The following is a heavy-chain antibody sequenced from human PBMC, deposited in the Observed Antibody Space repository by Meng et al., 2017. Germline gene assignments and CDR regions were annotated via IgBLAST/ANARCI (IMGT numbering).Heavy chain of an antibody. CDR3: ATPQRWRVLGDYYCCMDV. Sequence: SVKVSCKASGGTFSSYAISWVRQAPGQGLEWMGGIIPIFGTANYAQKFQGRVTITTDETTSTAYMELSSLRSEDTAVYYCATPQRWRVLGDYYCCMDVWGQGTTVTVSS. V-gene: IGHV1-69*05. D-gene: IGHD6-19*01. J-gene: IGHJ6*02. CDR1: GGTFSSYA. CDR2: IIPIFGTA.